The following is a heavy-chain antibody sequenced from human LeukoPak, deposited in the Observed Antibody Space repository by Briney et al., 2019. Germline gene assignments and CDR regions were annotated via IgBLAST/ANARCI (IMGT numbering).Heavy chain of an antibody. D-gene: IGHD6-13*01. V-gene: IGHV3-30*02. CDR1: GFTFSRYG. Sequence: GGSLRLSCAASGFTFSRYGMHWVRQAPGKGLEWVAFIRYDESTKYYADSVKGRFTVSRDNSKNTLYLQMNSLRAEDTAVYYCAKDPEIAAADTPSYFDYWGQGTLVTVSS. J-gene: IGHJ4*02. CDR3: AKDPEIAAADTPSYFDY. CDR2: IRYDESTK.